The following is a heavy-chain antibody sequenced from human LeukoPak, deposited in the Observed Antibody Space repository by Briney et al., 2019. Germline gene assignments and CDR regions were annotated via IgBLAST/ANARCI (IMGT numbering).Heavy chain of an antibody. CDR3: ARLVGIPYSSSSDY. Sequence: PSETLSLTCAVYGGSFSGYYWSWIRQPPGKGLEWIGEINHSGSTNYNPSLKSRVTISVDTSKNQFSLKLSSVTAADTAVYYCARLVGIPYSSSSDYWGQGTLVTVSS. D-gene: IGHD6-13*01. J-gene: IGHJ4*02. CDR2: INHSGST. CDR1: GGSFSGYY. V-gene: IGHV4-34*01.